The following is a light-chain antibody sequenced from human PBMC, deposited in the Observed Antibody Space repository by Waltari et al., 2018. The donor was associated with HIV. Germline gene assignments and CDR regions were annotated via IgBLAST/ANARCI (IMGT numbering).Light chain of an antibody. Sequence: QSALTQPPSVSGSPGQSVTISCTGTRSNVGSYNRVSWYQQPPGTAPKLMIYEVSSRPSGVPDRCSGCKSGNTARLTISWLQAEDEADYYCSLYTSGSWVFGGGTKLTVL. V-gene: IGLV2-18*01. CDR1: RSNVGSYNR. CDR2: EVS. CDR3: SLYTSGSWV. J-gene: IGLJ2*01.